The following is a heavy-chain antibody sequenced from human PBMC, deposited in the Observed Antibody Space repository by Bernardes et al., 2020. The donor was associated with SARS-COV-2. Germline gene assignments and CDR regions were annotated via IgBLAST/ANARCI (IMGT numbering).Heavy chain of an antibody. J-gene: IGHJ4*02. CDR2: ISGSASST. Sequence: GGSLRLSCAASGFTFSTYAMSWVRQAPGKGLEWVSGISGSASSTYYADSVKGRFTISRDNSKSTLYLQMNSLRAEDTAIYYCARDVGGIDSYWGPGTLITVSS. D-gene: IGHD3-10*01. CDR3: ARDVGGIDSY. V-gene: IGHV3-23*01. CDR1: GFTFSTYA.